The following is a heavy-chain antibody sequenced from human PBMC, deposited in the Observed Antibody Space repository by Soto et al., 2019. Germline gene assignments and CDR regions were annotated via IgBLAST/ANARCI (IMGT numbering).Heavy chain of an antibody. J-gene: IGHJ4*02. CDR1: GFTFNSYG. CDR3: AKDRGDGEGRGLDH. V-gene: IGHV3-30*18. Sequence: QVQLVESGGGVVQPGRSLRLSCAVSGFTFNSYGMHWVRQAPGKGLEWVALTSYDGTVKYYADSVKGRFTISRDNSKNTLSLQMNSLQTDDTAVYYCAKDRGDGEGRGLDHWGQGTLVTVSS. D-gene: IGHD3-10*01. CDR2: TSYDGTVK.